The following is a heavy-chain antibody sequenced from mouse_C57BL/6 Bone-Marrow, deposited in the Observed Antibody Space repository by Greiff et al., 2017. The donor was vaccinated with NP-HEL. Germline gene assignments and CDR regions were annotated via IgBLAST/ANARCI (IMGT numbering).Heavy chain of an antibody. J-gene: IGHJ4*01. CDR3: ARREFGYYAMDD. D-gene: IGHD3-1*01. Sequence: QVQLQQPGAELVRPGSSVKLSCKASGYTFTSYWMHWVKQRPIQGLEWIGNIDPSDSETHYNQKFKDKATLTVDKSSSTTYMQLSSLTSEDSAVYYCARREFGYYAMDDWGQGTSVTVSS. CDR2: IDPSDSET. V-gene: IGHV1-52*01. CDR1: GYTFTSYW.